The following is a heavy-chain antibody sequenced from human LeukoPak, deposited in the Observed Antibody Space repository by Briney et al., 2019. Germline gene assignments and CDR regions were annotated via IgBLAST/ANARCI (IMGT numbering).Heavy chain of an antibody. V-gene: IGHV1-18*01. CDR3: ARRGGGGNSIYYYGMDV. D-gene: IGHD4-23*01. J-gene: IGHJ6*02. CDR2: ISAYNGNT. Sequence: ASVKVSCKASGYTFTSYGISWVRQAPGQGLEWMGWISAYNGNTNYAQKLQGRVTMTTDTSTSTAYMELRSLRSDDTAVYYCARRGGGGNSIYYYGMDVWGQGTTVTVSS. CDR1: GYTFTSYG.